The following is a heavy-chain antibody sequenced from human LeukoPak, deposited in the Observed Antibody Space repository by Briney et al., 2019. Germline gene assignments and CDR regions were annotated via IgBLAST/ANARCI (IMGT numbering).Heavy chain of an antibody. Sequence: SETLSLTCTVSGGSISSYYWSWIRQPPGKGLEWIGYIYYSRSTNYNPSLKSRVTISVDTSKNQFSLKLSSVTAADTAVYYCARAWYYYDSSGYVGYFDYWGQGTLVTVSS. CDR1: GGSISSYY. CDR3: ARAWYYYDSSGYVGYFDY. D-gene: IGHD3-22*01. CDR2: IYYSRST. V-gene: IGHV4-59*01. J-gene: IGHJ4*02.